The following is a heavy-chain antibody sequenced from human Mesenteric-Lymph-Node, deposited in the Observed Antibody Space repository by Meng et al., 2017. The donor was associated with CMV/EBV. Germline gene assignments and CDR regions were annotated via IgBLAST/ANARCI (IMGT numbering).Heavy chain of an antibody. CDR2: ISSSSSYI. CDR1: GFTVSSNY. CDR3: ARVSAAAGTVEGTDY. J-gene: IGHJ4*02. D-gene: IGHD6-13*01. Sequence: GGSLRLSCAASGFTVSSNYMSWVRQAPGKGLEWVSSISSSSSYIYYADSVKGRFTISRDNAKNSLYLQMNSLRAEDTAVYYCARVSAAAGTVEGTDYWGQGTLVTVSS. V-gene: IGHV3-21*01.